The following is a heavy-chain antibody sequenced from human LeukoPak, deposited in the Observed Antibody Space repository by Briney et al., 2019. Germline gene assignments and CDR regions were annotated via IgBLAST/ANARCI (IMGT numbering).Heavy chain of an antibody. CDR3: AREGDVVADVNWFDP. J-gene: IGHJ5*02. D-gene: IGHD2-2*01. Sequence: ASVKVSCKSSGYTFTDYYIHWVRQAPGKGPEWMGWINTNNGATNYAQKFQGRITLTRDTSITTAFMALGRLTSDDTAVYYCAREGDVVADVNWFDPWGQGTLVTVS. CDR2: INTNNGAT. V-gene: IGHV1-2*02. CDR1: GYTFTDYY.